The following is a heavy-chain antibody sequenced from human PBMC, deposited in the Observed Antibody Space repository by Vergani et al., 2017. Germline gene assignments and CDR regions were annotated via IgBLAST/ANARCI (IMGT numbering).Heavy chain of an antibody. CDR2: ISSSSSYI. V-gene: IGHV3-21*01. Sequence: EVQLVESGGGLVKPGGSLRLSCAASGFTFSSYSMNWVRQAPGKGLEWVSSISSSSSYIYYADSVKGRFTISRDNAKNSLYLQMNSLRAEDTAVYYCAREAAYYYDSSGYEHIPFDYWGQGTLVTVSS. CDR3: AREAAYYYDSSGYEHIPFDY. D-gene: IGHD3-22*01. J-gene: IGHJ4*02. CDR1: GFTFSSYS.